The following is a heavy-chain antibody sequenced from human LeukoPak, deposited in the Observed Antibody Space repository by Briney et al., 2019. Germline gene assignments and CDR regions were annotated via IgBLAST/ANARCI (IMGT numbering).Heavy chain of an antibody. CDR3: AKDNYDSSGYYSGGDY. V-gene: IGHV3-23*01. CDR2: ISGSGGST. J-gene: IGHJ4*02. Sequence: PGGSLRLSCAASGFTFSSYAMSWVRQAPGKGLEWVSAISGSGGSTYYADSVKGRFTISRDNSKNTLYLQMNSLRAEDTAVYYCAKDNYDSSGYYSGGDYWGQGTLVTVSS. CDR1: GFTFSSYA. D-gene: IGHD3-22*01.